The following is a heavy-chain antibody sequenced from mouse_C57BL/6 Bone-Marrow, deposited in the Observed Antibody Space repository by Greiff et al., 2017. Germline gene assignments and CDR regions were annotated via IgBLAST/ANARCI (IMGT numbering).Heavy chain of an antibody. CDR2: IDPENGDT. D-gene: IGHD1-1*01. CDR3: TKGSSYVSWYFDV. J-gene: IGHJ1*03. V-gene: IGHV14-4*01. CDR1: GFNIKDDY. Sequence: VHVKQSGAELVRPGASVKLSCTASGFNIKDDYMHWVKQRPEQGLEWIGWIDPENGDTEYASKFQGKATITADTSSNTAYLQLSSLTSEDTAVYYCTKGSSYVSWYFDVWGTGTTVTVSS.